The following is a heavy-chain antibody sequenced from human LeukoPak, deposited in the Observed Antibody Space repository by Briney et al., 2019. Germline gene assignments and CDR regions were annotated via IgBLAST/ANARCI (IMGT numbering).Heavy chain of an antibody. Sequence: GGSLRLSCAASGFPFSGHCMNWVRQAPGKGLEWVANINLDGSETYYVDSVKCRFTISRDNAKSTLYLQLDSLRVEDTAMYYCARSLSSPVTNYWGQGTLVTVSS. V-gene: IGHV3-7*01. D-gene: IGHD2-2*01. CDR3: ARSLSSPVTNY. CDR1: GFPFSGHC. J-gene: IGHJ4*02. CDR2: INLDGSET.